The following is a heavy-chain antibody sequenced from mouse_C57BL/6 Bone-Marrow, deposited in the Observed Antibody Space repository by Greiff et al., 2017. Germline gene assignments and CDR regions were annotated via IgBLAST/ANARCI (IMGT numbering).Heavy chain of an antibody. J-gene: IGHJ3*01. CDR2: INPYNGGT. CDR3: ARGLRFWFAY. D-gene: IGHD1-1*01. Sequence: VQLQQSGPVLVKPGDSVKMSCKASGYTFTDYYMNWVKQSHGKSLEWIGVINPYNGGTSYNQKFKGKATLTVDKSSSTAYMELNSLTSEDSAVYYCARGLRFWFAYWGQGTLVTVSA. CDR1: GYTFTDYY. V-gene: IGHV1-19*01.